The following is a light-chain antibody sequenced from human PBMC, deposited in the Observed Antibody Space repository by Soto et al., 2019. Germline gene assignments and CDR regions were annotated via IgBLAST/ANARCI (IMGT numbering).Light chain of an antibody. CDR2: GAS. Sequence: EIWLTQSPGTLSLSPGQRATLSCWASQSISSNYLAWYQQRPGQTPRLLIYGASTRATGVPDRFSGSGSGTDFTLTISRLEPEDFAVYFCQQYGTSPRTFGQGTKVEI. CDR3: QQYGTSPRT. J-gene: IGKJ1*01. V-gene: IGKV3-20*01. CDR1: QSISSNY.